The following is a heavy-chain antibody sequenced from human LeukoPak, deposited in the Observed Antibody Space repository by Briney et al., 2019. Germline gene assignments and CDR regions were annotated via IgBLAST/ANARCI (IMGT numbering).Heavy chain of an antibody. Sequence: PSETLSLTCAVYGGSFSGYYWSWIRKPPGKGLEWIGEINHSGSTNYNPSLKSRVTISVDTSKNQFSLKLSSVTAADTAVYYCARGIQLWSYNWFDPWGQGTLVTVSS. D-gene: IGHD5-18*01. CDR1: GGSFSGYY. V-gene: IGHV4-34*01. J-gene: IGHJ5*02. CDR3: ARGIQLWSYNWFDP. CDR2: INHSGST.